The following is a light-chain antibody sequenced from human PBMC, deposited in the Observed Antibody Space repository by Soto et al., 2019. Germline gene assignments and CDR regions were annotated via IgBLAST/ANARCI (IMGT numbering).Light chain of an antibody. CDR3: SLYTNDSTYV. J-gene: IGLJ1*01. CDR2: EVN. CDR1: SSDFNNYDR. V-gene: IGLV2-18*01. Sequence: QSVLTQPPSVSGSPGQSVTISCTGTSSDFNNYDRVSWYQRPPGTGPKLIIFEVNNRPSGVPDRFSGSKSGNTASLTISGLQAEDEGEYCCSLYTNDSTYVFGPWTKVTVL.